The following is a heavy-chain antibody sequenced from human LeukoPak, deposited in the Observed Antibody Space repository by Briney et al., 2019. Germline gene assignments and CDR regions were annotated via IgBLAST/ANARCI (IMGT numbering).Heavy chain of an antibody. Sequence: GGSLRLSCAASGFTFSSYAMHWVRQAPGKGLEWVAVISYDGSNKYYADSVKGRFTISRDNSKNTLYLQMNSLRAEDTAVYYCARGRRGSSGYGYWGQGTLVTVSS. CDR3: ARGRRGSSGYGY. CDR1: GFTFSSYA. J-gene: IGHJ4*02. CDR2: ISYDGSNK. V-gene: IGHV3-30-3*01. D-gene: IGHD3-22*01.